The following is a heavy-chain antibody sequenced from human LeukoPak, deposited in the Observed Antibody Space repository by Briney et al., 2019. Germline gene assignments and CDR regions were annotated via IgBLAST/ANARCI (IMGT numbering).Heavy chain of an antibody. J-gene: IGHJ4*02. D-gene: IGHD6-13*01. V-gene: IGHV4-30-2*02. CDR2: IYHSGST. Sequence: PSETLSLTCAVSGGSISSGGYSWSWIRQPPGKGLEWIGYIYHSGSTYYNPSLKSRVTISVDRSKNQFSLKLTSVTAADTAVYYCARTRSSTWHLLDYWGQGTLVTVSS. CDR3: ARTRSSTWHLLDY. CDR1: GGSISSGGYS.